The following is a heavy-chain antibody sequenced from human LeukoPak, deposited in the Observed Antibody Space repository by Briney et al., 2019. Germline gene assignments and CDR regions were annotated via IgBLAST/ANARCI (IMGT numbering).Heavy chain of an antibody. D-gene: IGHD3-22*01. Sequence: GGSLRLSCAASGFTFSSYGMHWVRQAPGKGLEWVAVIWYDGSNKYYADSVKGRFTISRDNSKNTLYLQMNSLRAEDTAVYYCARGGRIRYYYDSSGSRAAVDYWGQGTLVTVSS. CDR2: IWYDGSNK. CDR3: ARGGRIRYYYDSSGSRAAVDY. J-gene: IGHJ4*02. V-gene: IGHV3-33*01. CDR1: GFTFSSYG.